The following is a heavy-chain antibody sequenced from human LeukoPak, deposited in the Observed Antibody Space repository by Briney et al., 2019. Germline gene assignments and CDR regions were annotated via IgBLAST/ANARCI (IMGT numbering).Heavy chain of an antibody. Sequence: SQTLSLTCAISGDSVSSNSAAWNWIRQSPSRGLEWLGRTYYRSKWYNDYAVSVKSRITINPDTSKNQFSLQLNSVTPEDTAVYYCARAEATVVTYYYYYGMDVWGQGTTVTVSS. V-gene: IGHV6-1*01. J-gene: IGHJ6*02. D-gene: IGHD4-23*01. CDR2: TYYRSKWYN. CDR3: ARAEATVVTYYYYYGMDV. CDR1: GDSVSSNSAA.